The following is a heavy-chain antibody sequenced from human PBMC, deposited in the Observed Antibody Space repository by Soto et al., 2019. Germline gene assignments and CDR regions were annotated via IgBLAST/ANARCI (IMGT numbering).Heavy chain of an antibody. Sequence: QVQLVQSGAEVKKPGASVKVSCKASGYTFTSYGISWLRQAPGQGLEWMGWISAYNGNTKDAQKLPGRVTTTTDTHRSTAYMQLRSLRSDDTAVYYCARDLGGSYYAPVAYWGQGTLVTVSS. D-gene: IGHD1-26*01. V-gene: IGHV1-18*01. J-gene: IGHJ4*02. CDR1: GYTFTSYG. CDR3: ARDLGGSYYAPVAY. CDR2: ISAYNGNT.